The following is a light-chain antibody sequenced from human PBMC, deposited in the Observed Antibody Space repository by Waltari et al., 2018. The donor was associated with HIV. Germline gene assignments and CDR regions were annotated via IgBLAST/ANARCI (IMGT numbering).Light chain of an antibody. J-gene: IGLJ1*01. Sequence: SYELTQTPSVSVSLGQTATVACGGDNLASKDVHWYQQKPGRPPVLVIYDNNKRPSGIPGRFSGFNSGITATLTISGAQGDDDAEYYCQVCDSDAGVIGSGTKVTVL. CDR3: QVCDSDAGV. CDR1: NLASKD. V-gene: IGLV3-9*01. CDR2: DNN.